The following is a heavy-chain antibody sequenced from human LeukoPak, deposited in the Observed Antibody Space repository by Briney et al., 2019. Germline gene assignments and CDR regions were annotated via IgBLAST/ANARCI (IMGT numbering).Heavy chain of an antibody. V-gene: IGHV1-69*13. CDR1: GGTFSSYA. CDR3: ARCACYQLLPPSYYYSYMDV. J-gene: IGHJ6*03. D-gene: IGHD2-2*01. Sequence: GASVKVSCKASGGTFSSYAISWVRQAPGQGLEWMGGIIPIFGTANYAQKFQGRVTITADESTSTAYMELSSLRSEDTAVYYCARCACYQLLPPSYYYSYMDVWGKGPRSPSP. CDR2: IIPIFGTA.